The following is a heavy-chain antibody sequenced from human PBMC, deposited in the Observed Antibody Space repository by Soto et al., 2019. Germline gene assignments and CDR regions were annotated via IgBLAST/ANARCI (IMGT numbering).Heavy chain of an antibody. CDR2: IYYTGST. J-gene: IGHJ4*02. D-gene: IGHD3-16*02. Sequence: HPPGKGLEWIGYIYYTGSTDYNPSLKSRVTISLDTSKNQFSLKLTSVTAADTAVYLCASSLQTPVTYRDSWGQGTLVPSPQ. CDR3: ASSLQTPVTYRDS. V-gene: IGHV4-59*01.